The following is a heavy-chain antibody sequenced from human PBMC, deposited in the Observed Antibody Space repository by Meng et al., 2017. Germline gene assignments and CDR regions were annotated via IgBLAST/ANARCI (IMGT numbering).Heavy chain of an antibody. V-gene: IGHV3-15*01. J-gene: IGHJ6*02. Sequence: ETLSLTCAASGFTFSNAWMSWVRQAPGKGLEWVGRIKSKTDGGTTDYAAPVKGRFTISRDDSKNTLYLQMNSLKTEDTAVYYCTTSVVATAYYYYYYGMDVWGQGTMVTVSS. CDR1: GFTFSNAW. CDR3: TTSVVATAYYYYYYGMDV. D-gene: IGHD5-12*01. CDR2: IKSKTDGGTT.